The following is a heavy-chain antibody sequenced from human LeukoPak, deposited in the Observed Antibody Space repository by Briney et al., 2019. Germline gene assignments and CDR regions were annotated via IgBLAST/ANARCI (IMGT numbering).Heavy chain of an antibody. CDR2: IWYDGSKK. CDR1: GFTFDTYA. J-gene: IGHJ4*02. Sequence: SGGPLRLSCAASGFTFDTYAMHWVRQAPGEGLEGMAIIWYDGSKKEYADSVKGRFTVSRDNSKNTLDMQMNSLRAEDTAVYYCAREMGLNIVATFGYWGQGTLVTVSS. D-gene: IGHD5-12*01. V-gene: IGHV3-33*01. CDR3: AREMGLNIVATFGY.